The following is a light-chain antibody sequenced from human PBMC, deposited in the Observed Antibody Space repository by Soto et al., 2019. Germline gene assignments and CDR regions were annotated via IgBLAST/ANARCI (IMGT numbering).Light chain of an antibody. CDR1: QSVTNSF. CDR3: QQYVSSQWA. Sequence: EIVLAQSPGTLSLSPGERATLSCRASQSVTNSFLAWYQQKPGQAPRLLIYGASRRATGIPDRFTGSGSGTDFTLTISRLEHEDFEVYYCQQYVSSQWALGQGTKADIK. V-gene: IGKV3-20*01. J-gene: IGKJ1*01. CDR2: GAS.